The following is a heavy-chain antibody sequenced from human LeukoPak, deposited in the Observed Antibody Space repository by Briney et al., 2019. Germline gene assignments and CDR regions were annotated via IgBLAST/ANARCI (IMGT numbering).Heavy chain of an antibody. D-gene: IGHD6-13*01. J-gene: IGHJ6*03. CDR1: GFTFSSYS. CDR3: ARDLVSSSWGAWDYYYYMDV. Sequence: PGGSLRLSCAASGFTFSSYSMNWVRQAPGKGLEWGSGISWNSGSIVYADSVKGRFTISRDNAKNSLYLQMNSLRGEDTAVYYCARDLVSSSWGAWDYYYYMDVWGKGTTVTVSS. V-gene: IGHV3-48*04. CDR2: ISWNSGSI.